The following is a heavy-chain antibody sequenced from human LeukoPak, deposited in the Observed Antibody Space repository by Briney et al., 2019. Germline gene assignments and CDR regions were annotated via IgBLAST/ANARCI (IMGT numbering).Heavy chain of an antibody. V-gene: IGHV3-21*01. CDR1: GFTVSSNY. CDR2: ISSSSSYI. CDR3: ARDRASIAAVDY. D-gene: IGHD6-13*01. J-gene: IGHJ4*02. Sequence: GGSLRLSCAASGFTVSSNYMSWVRQAPGKGLEWVSSISSSSSYIYYADSVKGRFTISRDNAKNSLYLQMNSLRAEDTAVYYCARDRASIAAVDYWGQGTLVTVSS.